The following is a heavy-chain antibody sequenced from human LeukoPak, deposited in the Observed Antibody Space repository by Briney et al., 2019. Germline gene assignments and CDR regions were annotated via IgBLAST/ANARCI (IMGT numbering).Heavy chain of an antibody. J-gene: IGHJ4*02. CDR1: GGSISSYY. Sequence: PSETLSLTCTVSGGSISSYYWSWIRQPPGKGLEWIGYIYHSGSTNYNPSLKSRVTISVDKSKNQFSLKLSSVTAADTAVYYCARVRYGSGSYFGYWGQGTLVTVSS. CDR2: IYHSGST. CDR3: ARVRYGSGSYFGY. V-gene: IGHV4-59*12. D-gene: IGHD1-26*01.